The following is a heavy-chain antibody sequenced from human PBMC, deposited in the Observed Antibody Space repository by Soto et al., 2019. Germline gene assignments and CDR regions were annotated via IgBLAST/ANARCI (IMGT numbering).Heavy chain of an antibody. Sequence: QVQLQQWGAGLLKPSETLSLTCAVYGGSFSGYYWSWIRQPPGKGLEWIGEINHSGSTNYNPSLTSRVTLSVDTSKNQFSRKLRSVTAADTAVYYCARGLSRWLQLYYFDYWGQGTLVTVSS. CDR2: INHSGST. CDR1: GGSFSGYY. D-gene: IGHD1-1*01. CDR3: ARGLSRWLQLYYFDY. V-gene: IGHV4-34*01. J-gene: IGHJ4*02.